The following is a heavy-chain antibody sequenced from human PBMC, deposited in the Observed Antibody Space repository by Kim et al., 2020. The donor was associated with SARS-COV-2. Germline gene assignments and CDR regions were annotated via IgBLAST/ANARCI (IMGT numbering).Heavy chain of an antibody. CDR1: GGSISSSSYY. Sequence: SETLSLTCTVSGGSISSSSYYWGWIRQPPGKGLEWIGSIYYSGSTYYNPSLKSRVTISVDTSKNQFSLKLSSVTAADTAVYYCASMVRVNWFDRWGQGTLVTVSS. CDR3: ASMVRVNWFDR. J-gene: IGHJ5*02. CDR2: IYYSGST. V-gene: IGHV4-39*01. D-gene: IGHD3-10*01.